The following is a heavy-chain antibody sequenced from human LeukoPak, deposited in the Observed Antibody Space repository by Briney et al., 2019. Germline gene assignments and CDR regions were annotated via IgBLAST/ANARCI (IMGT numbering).Heavy chain of an antibody. J-gene: IGHJ4*02. Sequence: GRSLTLSCAASWFTFSSYGMHWVRQAPGKGLEWVAFISYDGSNKYYADSVKGRFTISRDSFKNTLYLQMNSLRAEDTAVYYCAKKDDLDYWGQGTLVTVSS. V-gene: IGHV3-30*18. CDR2: ISYDGSNK. CDR1: WFTFSSYG. CDR3: AKKDDLDY. D-gene: IGHD2-15*01.